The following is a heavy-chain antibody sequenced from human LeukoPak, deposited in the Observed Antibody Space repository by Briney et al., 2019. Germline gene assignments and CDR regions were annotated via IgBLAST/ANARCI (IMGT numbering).Heavy chain of an antibody. CDR1: GGXFSDYY. V-gene: IGHV4-34*01. CDR2: ISHTGIT. CDR3: ATVSLTSDNWNSPGHRYNWFDP. Sequence: SETLSLTCAVYGGXFSDYYCSCIPEPPGHGLEGIGEISHTGITQYNPSLKSRVTISVDTSKNQFSLRLSSVPAADTALYYCATVSLTSDNWNSPGHRYNWFDPWGQGNLVTVSS. J-gene: IGHJ5*02. D-gene: IGHD1-7*01.